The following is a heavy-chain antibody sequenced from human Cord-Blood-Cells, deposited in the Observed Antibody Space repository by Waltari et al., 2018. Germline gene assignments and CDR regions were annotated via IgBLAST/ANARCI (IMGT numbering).Heavy chain of an antibody. CDR1: GGSFSGPY. J-gene: IGHJ4*02. D-gene: IGHD2-2*01. CDR3: ARSAAMGVFDY. CDR2: INHSGST. Sequence: QLPLPLWGPGLLKPSGTLSPTCADYGGSFSGPYWGWSRQPTGKGREWRGEINHSGSTNYNPSLKSRVTISVDTSKNQFSLKLSSVTAADTAVYYCARSAAMGVFDYWGQGTLVTVSS. V-gene: IGHV4-34*01.